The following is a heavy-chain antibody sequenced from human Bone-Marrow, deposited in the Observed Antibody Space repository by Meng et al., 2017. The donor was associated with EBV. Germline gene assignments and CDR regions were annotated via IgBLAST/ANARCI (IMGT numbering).Heavy chain of an antibody. CDR3: ARGGGYSGYDDDY. CDR1: GFTFSSYS. Sequence: EVXLVESGGXLVKPGGXLRLSCAASGFTFSSYSMNWVRQAPGKGLEWVSSISSSSSYIYYADSVKGRFTISRDNAKNSLYLQMNSLRAEDTAVYYCARGGGYSGYDDDYWCQGTLVTVSS. J-gene: IGHJ4*02. V-gene: IGHV3-21*01. D-gene: IGHD5-12*01. CDR2: ISSSSSYI.